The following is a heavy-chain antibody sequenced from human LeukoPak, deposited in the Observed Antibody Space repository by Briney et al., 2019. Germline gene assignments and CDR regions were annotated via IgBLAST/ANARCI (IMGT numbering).Heavy chain of an antibody. V-gene: IGHV3-49*04. CDR1: GFTFGDYA. J-gene: IGHJ4*02. CDR3: TRPEEELDLDY. D-gene: IGHD1-1*01. CDR2: IRSKAYGGTT. Sequence: PGGSLRLSCTASGFTFGDYAMSWVREAPGKGLEWVGFIRSKAYGGTTEYAASVKGRFTISRDDSKSIAYLQMNSLKTEDTAVYYCTRPEEELDLDYWGQGTLVSVSS.